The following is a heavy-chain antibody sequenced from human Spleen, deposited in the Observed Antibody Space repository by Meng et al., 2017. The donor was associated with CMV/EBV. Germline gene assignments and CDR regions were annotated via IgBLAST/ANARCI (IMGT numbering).Heavy chain of an antibody. CDR3: ARVVGIAAAGDFDY. CDR1: GGSFSGYY. V-gene: IGHV4-34*01. CDR2: INHSGST. Sequence: SETLSLTCAVYGGSFSGYYWSWIRQPPGKGLEWIGEINHSGSTNYNPSLKSRVTISVDTSKNQFSLKLSSVTAADTAVYYCARVVGIAAAGDFDYWGQGTLVTVSS. D-gene: IGHD6-13*01. J-gene: IGHJ4*02.